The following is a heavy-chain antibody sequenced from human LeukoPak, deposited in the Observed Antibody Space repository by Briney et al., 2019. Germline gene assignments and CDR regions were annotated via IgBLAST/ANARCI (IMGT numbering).Heavy chain of an antibody. CDR2: ISSSSSYI. CDR3: ARGGPRDGYDY. CDR1: GFTFSSYR. Sequence: GGSLRLSCAASGFTFSSYRMNWVRQAPGKGLEWVSSISSSSSYIYYADSVKGRFTISRDNAKNSLYLQMNSLRAEDTAVYYCARGGPRDGYDYWGQGTLVTVSS. J-gene: IGHJ4*02. D-gene: IGHD5-18*01. V-gene: IGHV3-21*01.